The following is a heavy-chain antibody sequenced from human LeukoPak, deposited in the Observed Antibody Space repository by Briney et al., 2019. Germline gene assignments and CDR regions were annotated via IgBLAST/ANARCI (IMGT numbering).Heavy chain of an antibody. Sequence: GESLKISCKGSGYSFTSYWISWVRQMPGKGLEWMGIIYPGDSDTRYSPSFQGQVTISADKSISTAYLQWSSLKASDTAMYYCARAVVVVAATIHDAFDIWGQGTMVTVSS. CDR2: IYPGDSDT. V-gene: IGHV5-51*01. CDR3: ARAVVVVAATIHDAFDI. D-gene: IGHD2-15*01. CDR1: GYSFTSYW. J-gene: IGHJ3*02.